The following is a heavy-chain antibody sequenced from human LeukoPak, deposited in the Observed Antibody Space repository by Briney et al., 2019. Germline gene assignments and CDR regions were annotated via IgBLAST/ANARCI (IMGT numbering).Heavy chain of an antibody. D-gene: IGHD4-17*01. CDR1: GFTFSSYS. V-gene: IGHV3-21*01. Sequence: GGSLRLSCAASGFTFSSYSMNWVRQAPGKGLEWVSSISSSSSYIYYADSVKGRFTISRDNAKNSLYLQMNSLRAEDTAVYYCARDPTLTTGFDYWGQGTLVTVSS. CDR3: ARDPTLTTGFDY. J-gene: IGHJ4*02. CDR2: ISSSSSYI.